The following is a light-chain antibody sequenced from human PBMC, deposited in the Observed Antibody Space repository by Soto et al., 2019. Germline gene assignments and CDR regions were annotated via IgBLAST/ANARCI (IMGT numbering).Light chain of an antibody. CDR1: SSDVGGYNY. V-gene: IGLV2-8*01. CDR2: EVT. CDR3: SSYAGNNTLL. J-gene: IGLJ2*01. Sequence: QSALTQPPSASGSPGQSVTISCTGTSSDVGGYNYVTRYQQHPGKAPKLMIYEVTKRPSGVPDRFSGSKSGNTASLTVSGLQSEDEADYYCSSYAGNNTLLFGGGTKLTVL.